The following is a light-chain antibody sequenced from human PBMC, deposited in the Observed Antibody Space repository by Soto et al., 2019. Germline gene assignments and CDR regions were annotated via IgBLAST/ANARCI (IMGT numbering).Light chain of an antibody. CDR2: GAS. CDR3: QQHDSSPWT. Sequence: EIVLTQSPSTLSLSPGERVALACRASQTVSSSYLAWYQQKPGQAPRLILYGASRRAARIPDRFSGSGSGTDYTLTISRLEPEDFAVYYCQQHDSSPWTFGQGTKVEIK. V-gene: IGKV3-20*01. CDR1: QTVSSSY. J-gene: IGKJ1*01.